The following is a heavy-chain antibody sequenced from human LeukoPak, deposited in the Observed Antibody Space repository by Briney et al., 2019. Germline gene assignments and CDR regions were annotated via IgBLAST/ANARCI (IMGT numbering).Heavy chain of an antibody. CDR3: ARGLSSTSFPYKKYYYYMDV. CDR1: GYAFTSYG. V-gene: IGHV1-18*01. J-gene: IGHJ6*03. D-gene: IGHD2-2*01. CDR2: ISAYNGNT. Sequence: ASVKVSCKXSGYAFTSYGISWVRQAPGQGLEWMGWISAYNGNTNYAQKLQGRVTMTTDTSTSTAYMELRSLRSDDTAVYYCARGLSSTSFPYKKYYYYMDVWGKGTTVTVSS.